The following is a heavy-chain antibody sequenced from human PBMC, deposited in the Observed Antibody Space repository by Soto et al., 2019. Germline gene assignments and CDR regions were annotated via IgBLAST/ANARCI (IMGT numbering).Heavy chain of an antibody. CDR1: GYTFSTSV. CDR2: TTPESGNR. J-gene: IGHJ1*01. V-gene: IGHV1-18*01. CDR3: ARSTESNRYND. D-gene: IGHD1-20*01. Sequence: SVKVSCKTSGYTFSTSVFSWLGQATRQGLRWVGCTTPESGNRKSGQRLQGRVTSPTETSASTAYMELRSLTSDDTAMYYCARSTESNRYNDWRQGRLVTVS.